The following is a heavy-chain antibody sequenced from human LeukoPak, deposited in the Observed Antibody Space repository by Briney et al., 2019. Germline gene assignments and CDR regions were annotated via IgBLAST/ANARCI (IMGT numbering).Heavy chain of an antibody. V-gene: IGHV3-30-3*01. CDR3: AIAAAGTLDY. J-gene: IGHJ4*02. D-gene: IGHD6-13*01. Sequence: GGSLRLSCAASGFTFSSYAMHWVRQAPGKGLEWVAVISYDGSNKYYADSVKGRFTISRDNSKNTLYLQMNSLRAEDTAVYYCAIAAAGTLDYWGQGTLVTVSS. CDR2: ISYDGSNK. CDR1: GFTFSSYA.